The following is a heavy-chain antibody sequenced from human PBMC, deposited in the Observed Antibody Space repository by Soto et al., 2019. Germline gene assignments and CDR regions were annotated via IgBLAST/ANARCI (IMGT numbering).Heavy chain of an antibody. V-gene: IGHV4-59*01. D-gene: IGHD1-26*01. CDR2: VYFSGNT. CDR1: GDSISSYY. Sequence: SETLSLTCNVSGDSISSYYWNWIRQPPGQGLEWIGYVYFSGNTKYNTSLESRVKISVDTSTNQFSLKLTSVTAADTAVYYCARDAGIVGAYYFDEWGRGILVTVYS. J-gene: IGHJ4*02. CDR3: ARDAGIVGAYYFDE.